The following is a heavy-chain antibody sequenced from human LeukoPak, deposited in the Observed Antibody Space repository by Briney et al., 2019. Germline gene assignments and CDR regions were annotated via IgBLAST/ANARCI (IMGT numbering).Heavy chain of an antibody. J-gene: IGHJ6*03. CDR3: ARDPVRGGLYMDV. V-gene: IGHV4-59*12. CDR2: IYYSGST. D-gene: IGHD2-15*01. Sequence: PSETLSLTCTVSGGSISSYYWSWIRQPPGKGLEWIGYIYYSGSTNYNPSLKSRVTISVDTSKNQFSLKLSSVTAADTAVYYCARDPVRGGLYMDVWGKGTTVTVSS. CDR1: GGSISSYY.